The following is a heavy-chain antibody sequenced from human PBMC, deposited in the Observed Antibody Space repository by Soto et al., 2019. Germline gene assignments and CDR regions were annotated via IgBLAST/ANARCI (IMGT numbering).Heavy chain of an antibody. CDR2: INPSGGST. J-gene: IGHJ4*02. Sequence: GPVKVSCKASGYTFTSYYIPWVRQAPGQWLEWKGIINPSGGSTSYAQKFQGRVTMTRDTSTSTVYMELSSLRSEDTAVYYCAREGITGTAFDYWGQGTLVTVSS. D-gene: IGHD1-20*01. CDR3: AREGITGTAFDY. V-gene: IGHV1-46*03. CDR1: GYTFTSYY.